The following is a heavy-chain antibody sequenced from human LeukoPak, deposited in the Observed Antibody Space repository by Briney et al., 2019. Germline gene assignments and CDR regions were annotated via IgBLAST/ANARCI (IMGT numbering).Heavy chain of an antibody. D-gene: IGHD3-22*01. CDR3: ARGLYYYDSSGYPN. J-gene: IGHJ4*02. Sequence: PGGSLRLSCAASGFTFSNYWMHWVRQAPGKGLVWVSRLDTDGSDTSYADSVKGRFTISRDNAKNTLYLQMSSLSAEDTAVYYCARGLYYYDSSGYPNWGQGTLVTVSS. CDR1: GFTFSNYW. CDR2: LDTDGSDT. V-gene: IGHV3-74*01.